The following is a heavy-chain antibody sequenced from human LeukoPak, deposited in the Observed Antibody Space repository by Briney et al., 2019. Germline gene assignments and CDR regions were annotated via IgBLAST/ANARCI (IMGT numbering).Heavy chain of an antibody. V-gene: IGHV1-69*06. CDR3: ARVSRLGCSSTSCYDYYYYYMDV. D-gene: IGHD2-2*01. CDR1: GGTFSSYA. CDR2: IIPIFGTV. Sequence: SVKVSCKASGGTFSSYAISWVRQAPGQGLEWMGRIIPIFGTVNYAQKFQGRVTITADKSTSTAYMELSSLRSEDTAVYYCARVSRLGCSSTSCYDYYYYYMDVWGKGTTVTVSS. J-gene: IGHJ6*03.